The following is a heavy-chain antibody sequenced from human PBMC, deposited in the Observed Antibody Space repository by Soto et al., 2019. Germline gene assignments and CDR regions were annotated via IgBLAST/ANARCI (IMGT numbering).Heavy chain of an antibody. Sequence: SVKVSCKASGGTFSSYTISWVRQAPGQGLEWMGRIIPILGIANYAQKFQGRVRITADKSTSTAYMELSSLRSEDTAVYYCARDTRADGYYYYGMDVWGQGTTVTVSS. CDR3: ARDTRADGYYYYGMDV. CDR1: GGTFSSYT. J-gene: IGHJ6*02. V-gene: IGHV1-69*04. CDR2: IIPILGIA.